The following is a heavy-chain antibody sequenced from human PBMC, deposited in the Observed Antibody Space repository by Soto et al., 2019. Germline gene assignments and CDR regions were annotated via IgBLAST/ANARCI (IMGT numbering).Heavy chain of an antibody. CDR2: IHYSGST. Sequence: SETLSLTCTVSGGSISSYYWSWIRQPPGKGPEWIGNIHYSGSTNYNPSLKSRVTISVDTSKNQFSLRLSSVTAAETAVYYCARHSYYSNPLRFDPWGQGTLVTVSS. J-gene: IGHJ5*02. D-gene: IGHD4-4*01. V-gene: IGHV4-59*08. CDR1: GGSISSYY. CDR3: ARHSYYSNPLRFDP.